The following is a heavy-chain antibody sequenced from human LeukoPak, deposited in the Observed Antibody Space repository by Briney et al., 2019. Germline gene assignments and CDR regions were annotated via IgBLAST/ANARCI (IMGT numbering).Heavy chain of an antibody. J-gene: IGHJ4*02. CDR3: AKDRYSYAFEYSDS. V-gene: IGHV3-53*05. D-gene: IGHD5-18*01. CDR1: GFTVSSNY. Sequence: GGSLRLSCAASGFTVSSNYMSWVRQAPGKGLEWVSVIYSGGTTYYADSVKGRFTISRDNSKNTLSLQVSSLRTEDTAVYYCAKDRYSYAFEYSDSWGQGTLVTVSS. CDR2: IYSGGTT.